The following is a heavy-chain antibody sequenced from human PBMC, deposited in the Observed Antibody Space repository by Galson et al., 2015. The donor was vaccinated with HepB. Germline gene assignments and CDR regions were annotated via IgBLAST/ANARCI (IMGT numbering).Heavy chain of an antibody. D-gene: IGHD3-22*01. Sequence: SVKVSCKASGYTFTGYYMHWVRQAPGQGLEWMGRINPNSGGTNYAQKFQGRVTMTRDTSISTAYMELSRLRSDDTAVYYCAVDHSHYYDSSGLIDYWGQGTLVTVSS. V-gene: IGHV1-2*06. CDR2: INPNSGGT. CDR3: AVDHSHYYDSSGLIDY. CDR1: GYTFTGYY. J-gene: IGHJ4*02.